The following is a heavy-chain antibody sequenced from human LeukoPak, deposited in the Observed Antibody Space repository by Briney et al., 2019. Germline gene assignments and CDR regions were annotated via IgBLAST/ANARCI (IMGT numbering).Heavy chain of an antibody. Sequence: ASETLSLTCAVSGGSISSGGYSWSWIRQPPGKGLEWIGYIYHSGSTNYNPSLKSRVTISVDKSKNQFSLKLSSVTAADTAVYYCARFGDDYGDYFDYWGQGTLVTVSS. CDR3: ARFGDDYGDYFDY. J-gene: IGHJ4*02. D-gene: IGHD4-17*01. V-gene: IGHV4-30-2*01. CDR2: IYHSGST. CDR1: GGSISSGGYS.